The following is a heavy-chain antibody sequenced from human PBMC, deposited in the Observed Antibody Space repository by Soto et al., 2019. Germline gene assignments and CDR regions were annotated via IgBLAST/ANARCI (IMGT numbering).Heavy chain of an antibody. V-gene: IGHV1-46*01. CDR3: ARVPLYYYDRRASHGYFDL. CDR1: GYTFTSYY. D-gene: IGHD3-22*01. CDR2: INPGGGST. J-gene: IGHJ2*01. Sequence: ASLKVSCKASGYTFTSYYMHWVRQAPGQGLEWMGIINPGGGSTSYAQKFQGRVTMTRDTSTSTVYMELSSLRSEDTAVYYCARVPLYYYDRRASHGYFDLWGRGTPVTVYS.